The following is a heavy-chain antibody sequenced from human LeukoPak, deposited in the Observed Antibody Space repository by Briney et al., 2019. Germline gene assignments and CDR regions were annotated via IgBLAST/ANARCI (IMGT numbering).Heavy chain of an antibody. V-gene: IGHV4-31*03. CDR3: ARDSTYDFWSGYRN. CDR1: GGSISSGGYY. Sequence: PSETLSLTCTVSGGSISSGGYYWSWIRQHPGKGLEWIGYIYYSGSTYYNPSLKSRVTISVDTSKNQFSLKLSSVTAADTAVYYCARDSTYDFWSGYRNWGQGTLVTVSS. J-gene: IGHJ4*02. D-gene: IGHD3-3*01. CDR2: IYYSGST.